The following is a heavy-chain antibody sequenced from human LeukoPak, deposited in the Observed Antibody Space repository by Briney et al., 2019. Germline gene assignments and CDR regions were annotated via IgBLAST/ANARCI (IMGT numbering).Heavy chain of an antibody. V-gene: IGHV4-34*01. CDR2: INHSGST. Sequence: GSLRLSCAASGFTFSSYWMSWVRQAPGKGLEWIGEINHSGSTNYNPSLKSRVTISVDTSKNQFSLKLSSVTAADTAVYYCARTSVGATTGAFDYWGQGTLVTVSS. CDR1: GFTFSSYW. J-gene: IGHJ4*02. D-gene: IGHD1-26*01. CDR3: ARTSVGATTGAFDY.